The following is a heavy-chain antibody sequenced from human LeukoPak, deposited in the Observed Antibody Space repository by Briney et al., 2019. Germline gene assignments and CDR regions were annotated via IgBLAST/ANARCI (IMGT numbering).Heavy chain of an antibody. CDR1: GFTFSSYV. CDR3: ARGWYSGWYYGY. Sequence: PGRSLRLSCAASGFTFSSYVMHWVRQAPGKGLEWVAIISYDGSNEYYADSVKGRFTISRDNSKNTLYLQMNSLRAADTAVYYCARGWYSGWYYGYWGQGTLVTVSS. J-gene: IGHJ4*02. CDR2: ISYDGSNE. D-gene: IGHD6-19*01. V-gene: IGHV3-30*04.